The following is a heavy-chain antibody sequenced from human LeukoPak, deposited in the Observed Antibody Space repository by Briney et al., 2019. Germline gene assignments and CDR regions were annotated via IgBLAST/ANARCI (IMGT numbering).Heavy chain of an antibody. CDR2: MFYSGNT. J-gene: IGHJ5*02. V-gene: IGHV4-39*01. CDR1: GGSLSSSSYY. Sequence: PSETLSLTCTVSGGSLSSSSYYWAWIRQPPGKGLEWIGSMFYSGNTYDNPSIKSRVTISVDTSKNQLSLKMRSVTAADTAVYYCARHSSYNDFWSGFDPWGQGTLVTVSS. CDR3: ARHSSYNDFWSGFDP. D-gene: IGHD3-3*01.